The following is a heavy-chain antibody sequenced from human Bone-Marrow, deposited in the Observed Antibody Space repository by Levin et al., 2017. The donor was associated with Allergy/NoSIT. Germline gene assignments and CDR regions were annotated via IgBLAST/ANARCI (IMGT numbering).Heavy chain of an antibody. CDR3: ARYCSSASCYFDAYDI. CDR1: GFSVSSDY. Sequence: PGGSLRLSCAASGFSVSSDYMSWVRQAPGKGLEWVSVIYSGGGSTFYADSVKGRFTISRDNYKNTLYLQMDSLRVEDTAMYYCARYCSSASCYFDAYDIWGQGTRVTVSS. CDR2: IYSGGGST. D-gene: IGHD2-2*01. V-gene: IGHV3-53*01. J-gene: IGHJ3*02.